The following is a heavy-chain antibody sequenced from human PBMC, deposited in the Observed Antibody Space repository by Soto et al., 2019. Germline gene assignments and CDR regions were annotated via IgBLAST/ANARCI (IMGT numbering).Heavy chain of an antibody. V-gene: IGHV4-30-2*01. CDR3: ARQADILTGYFDY. CDR1: GGSISSGGYS. Sequence: PSETLSLTCAVSGGSISSGGYSWSWIRQPPGKGLEWIGYIYHSGSTYYNPSLKSRVTISVDRSKNQFSLKLSSVTAADTAVYYCARQADILTGYFDYWGQGTLVTVSS. D-gene: IGHD3-9*01. CDR2: IYHSGST. J-gene: IGHJ4*02.